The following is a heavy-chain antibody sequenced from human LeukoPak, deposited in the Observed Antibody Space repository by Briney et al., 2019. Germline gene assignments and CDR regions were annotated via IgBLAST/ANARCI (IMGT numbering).Heavy chain of an antibody. Sequence: GESLKISCKGSGYSFTSYWIGWVRQMPGKGLEWMGIIYPGDSDTRYSPSFQGQVTISADKSISTAYLQWSSLKASDTAMYYCARGAWVRGDYYYYYMDVWGKGTTVTISS. CDR1: GYSFTSYW. J-gene: IGHJ6*03. V-gene: IGHV5-51*01. CDR2: IYPGDSDT. CDR3: ARGAWVRGDYYYYYMDV. D-gene: IGHD3-10*01.